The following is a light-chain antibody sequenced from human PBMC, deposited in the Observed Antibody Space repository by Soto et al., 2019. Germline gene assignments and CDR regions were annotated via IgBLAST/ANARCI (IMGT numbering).Light chain of an antibody. CDR1: QSVSSY. CDR3: QQRSNWPPYT. CDR2: DAS. Sequence: EIVLTQSPATLSLSPGERATLSCRASQSVSSYLAWYQQKPGQAPRLLIYDASNRATGIPARFSGSGSGTACTFTISSLVPEDFAVHYCQQRSNWPPYTFGQGTKLELK. J-gene: IGKJ2*01. V-gene: IGKV3-11*01.